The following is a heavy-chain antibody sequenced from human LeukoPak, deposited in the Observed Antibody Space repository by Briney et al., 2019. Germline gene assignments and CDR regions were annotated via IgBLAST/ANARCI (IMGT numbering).Heavy chain of an antibody. CDR3: AREEYGDYVFFYY. D-gene: IGHD4-17*01. CDR1: GFTFSSYE. Sequence: PGGSLRLSCAASGFTFSSYEVNWVRQAPGKGLEWVSYISSSGSTIYYADSVKGRFTISRDNAKNSLYLQMNSLRAEDTAVYYCAREEYGDYVFFYYWGQGTLVTVSS. CDR2: ISSSGSTI. V-gene: IGHV3-48*03. J-gene: IGHJ4*02.